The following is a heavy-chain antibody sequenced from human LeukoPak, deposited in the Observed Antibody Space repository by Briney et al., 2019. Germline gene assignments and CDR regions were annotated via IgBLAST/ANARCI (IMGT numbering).Heavy chain of an antibody. Sequence: PSETLSLTCTVSGGSISSYYWSWIRQPPGKGLEWIGYIYYSGSTNYNPSLKSRVTISVDTSKNQFSLKLSSVTAADTAVYYCARHVRVAAAGLLYYYYYYYMDVWGKGTTVTVSS. CDR2: IYYSGST. CDR3: ARHVRVAAAGLLYYYYYYYMDV. D-gene: IGHD6-13*01. J-gene: IGHJ6*03. V-gene: IGHV4-59*08. CDR1: GGSISSYY.